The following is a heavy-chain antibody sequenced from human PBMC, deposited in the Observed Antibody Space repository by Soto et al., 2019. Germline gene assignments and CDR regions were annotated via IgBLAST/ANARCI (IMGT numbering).Heavy chain of an antibody. CDR2: IYYSGSI. CDR3: SSVWYGNYCNPSNYYFGLDA. V-gene: IGHV4-31*03. Sequence: SETLSLTCTVSGGSISSSCYYWGWIRQPPGKGLEWLGYIYYSGSIYYNPSLTSRVTLSVDTSKNQFSLKLSSVTAADTAVYYCSSVWYGNYCNPSNYYFGLDAWGHGTTVTVSS. J-gene: IGHJ6*02. CDR1: GGSISSSCYY. D-gene: IGHD2-8*01.